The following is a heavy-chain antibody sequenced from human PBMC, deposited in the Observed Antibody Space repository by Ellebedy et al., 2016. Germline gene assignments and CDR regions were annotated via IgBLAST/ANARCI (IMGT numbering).Heavy chain of an antibody. CDR3: ARDNRYYDILTGYYTVDAFDI. Sequence: GESLKISCAASGFTFSSYDMHWVRQATGKGLEWVSAIGTAGDTYYPGSVKGRFTISRENAKNSLYLQMHSLRAEDTAVYYCARDNRYYDILTGYYTVDAFDIWGQGTMVTVSS. J-gene: IGHJ3*02. D-gene: IGHD3-9*01. V-gene: IGHV3-13*01. CDR1: GFTFSSYD. CDR2: IGTAGDT.